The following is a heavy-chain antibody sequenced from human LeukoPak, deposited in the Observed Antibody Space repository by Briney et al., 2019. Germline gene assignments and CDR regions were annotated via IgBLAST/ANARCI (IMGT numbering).Heavy chain of an antibody. CDR3: ARGGPNYYDSSGYYRYDY. V-gene: IGHV4-34*01. Sequence: SETLSLTCAVYGGSFSGYYWSWIRQPPGKGLEWIGEINHSGSTNYNPSLKSRVTISVDTSKNQFSLKLSSVTAADTAVYYCARGGPNYYDSSGYYRYDYWGQGTLVTVSS. D-gene: IGHD3-22*01. CDR2: INHSGST. J-gene: IGHJ4*02. CDR1: GGSFSGYY.